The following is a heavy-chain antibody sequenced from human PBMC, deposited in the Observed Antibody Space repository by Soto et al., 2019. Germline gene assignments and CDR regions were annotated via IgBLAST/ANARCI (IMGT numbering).Heavy chain of an antibody. CDR1: GVTFSNCG. CDR3: VGQYSSTWSVGDY. J-gene: IGHJ4*02. Sequence: GGSLRLSCAASGVTFSNCGMSWVRQAPGKGLEWVSAISGSDGSTYYTDSVKGRFTISRDNSKDTLYLQMNSLGADDTAVYYCVGQYSSTWSVGDYWAQGTLVTVSS. CDR2: ISGSDGST. D-gene: IGHD6-13*01. V-gene: IGHV3-23*01.